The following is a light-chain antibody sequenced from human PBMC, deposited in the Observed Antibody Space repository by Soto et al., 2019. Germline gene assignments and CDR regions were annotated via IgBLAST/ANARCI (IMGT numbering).Light chain of an antibody. CDR2: DVS. CDR3: SSYTSSSTLVV. J-gene: IGLJ2*01. CDR1: SSDVGGYNY. V-gene: IGLV2-14*01. Sequence: QSALTQPASVSGSPGQSITISCTGTSSDVGGYNYVSWYQQHPGKAPKLMIYDVSNRPSGVSNRFSGSKSGNTASLTISGLQAEDADDYYCSSYTSSSTLVVFGGGTKLTVL.